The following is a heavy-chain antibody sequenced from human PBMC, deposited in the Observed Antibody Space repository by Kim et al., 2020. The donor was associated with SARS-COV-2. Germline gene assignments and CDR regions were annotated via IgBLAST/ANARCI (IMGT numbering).Heavy chain of an antibody. CDR3: ARHRTDFVWGSYRYGFDY. Sequence: SETLSLTCTVSGGSISSSSHYWGWIRQPPGKGLEWIGSMYKSGSTYYNPSLKSRVTIPVDTSKNQFSLKLSTVTAADTAVYYCARHRTDFVWGSYRYGFDYWGQGTLVTVSS. CDR1: GGSISSSSHY. D-gene: IGHD3-16*02. V-gene: IGHV4-39*01. J-gene: IGHJ4*02. CDR2: MYKSGST.